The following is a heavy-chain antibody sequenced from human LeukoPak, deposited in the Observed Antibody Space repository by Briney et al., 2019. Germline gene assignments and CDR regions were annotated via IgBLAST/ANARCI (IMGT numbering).Heavy chain of an antibody. D-gene: IGHD1-1*01. CDR1: GGSITSNDYY. CDR2: MYYDGSL. CDR3: ARGERLGPDF. Sequence: PSETLSLTCTVSGGSITSNDYYWGWIRQPPGKGLEWIGSMYYDGSLYYNPSLKSRVTISADTSKNQFSLNLSSVTAADTAVYYCARGERLGPDFWGQGTLVTVSS. V-gene: IGHV4-39*07. J-gene: IGHJ4*02.